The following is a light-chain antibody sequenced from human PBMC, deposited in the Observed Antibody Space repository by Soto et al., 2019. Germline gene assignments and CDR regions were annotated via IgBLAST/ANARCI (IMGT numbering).Light chain of an antibody. CDR2: GAS. CDR1: QSVSSN. Sequence: EIVMTQSPATLSVSPGERATLSCRASQSVSSNLAWYQQKPGQAPRLLIYGASTRATGIPARFSGSGSGTEFTLTIRSLQSEDFAVYYCQQYNNWPTWTFGQGTTGDIK. V-gene: IGKV3-15*01. J-gene: IGKJ1*01. CDR3: QQYNNWPTWT.